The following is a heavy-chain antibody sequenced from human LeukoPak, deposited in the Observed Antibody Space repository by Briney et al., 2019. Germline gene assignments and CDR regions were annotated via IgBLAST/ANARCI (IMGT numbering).Heavy chain of an antibody. CDR2: INPNSGGT. Sequence: ASVKVSCKASGYTFTGYYMHWVRQAPGQGLEWMGWINPNSGGTNYAQKLQGRVTMTTDTSTSTAYMELRSLRSDDTAMYYCARDMEAFWSGYYGNFDYWGQGTLVTVSS. D-gene: IGHD3-3*01. J-gene: IGHJ4*02. CDR1: GYTFTGYY. V-gene: IGHV1-2*02. CDR3: ARDMEAFWSGYYGNFDY.